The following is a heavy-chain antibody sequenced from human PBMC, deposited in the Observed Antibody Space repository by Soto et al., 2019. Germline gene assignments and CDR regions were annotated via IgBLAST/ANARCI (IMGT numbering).Heavy chain of an antibody. J-gene: IGHJ6*02. Sequence: PSETLSLTCTVSGCSISSSSYYWGWILQPPGKGLEWIGSIYYSGSTYYNPSLKSRVTISVDTSKNQFSLKLSSVTAADTAVYYGARQPPYYYGMDGWGQGTKVTVYS. CDR3: ARQPPYYYGMDG. CDR1: GCSISSSSYY. V-gene: IGHV4-39*01. CDR2: IYYSGST.